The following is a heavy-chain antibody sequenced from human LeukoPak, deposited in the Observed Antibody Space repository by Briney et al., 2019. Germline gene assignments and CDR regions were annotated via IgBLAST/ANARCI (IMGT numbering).Heavy chain of an antibody. CDR3: AKDIGETFWYYGMDV. CDR2: ISWNSGSI. V-gene: IGHV3-9*01. Sequence: GGSLRLSCAASGFTFDDYAMHWVRQAPGKGLEWVSGISWNSGSIGYADSVKGRFTISRDNAKNSLYLQVNSLRAEDTALYYCAKDIGETFWYYGMDVWGQGTTVTVSS. J-gene: IGHJ6*02. D-gene: IGHD3-10*01. CDR1: GFTFDDYA.